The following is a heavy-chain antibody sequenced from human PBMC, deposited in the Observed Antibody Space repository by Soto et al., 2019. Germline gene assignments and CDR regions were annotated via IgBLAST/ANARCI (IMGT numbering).Heavy chain of an antibody. V-gene: IGHV3-30-3*01. CDR3: ARDLID. Sequence: QVQVVESGGGVVQPGRSLRLSCAGSGFTFSSYAMHWVRQAPGKGLEWVAVISYDGSNKYYADSVKGRFILSRDNSKNTLYLQVNSLRLEDTAVYYCARDLIDWCQGTLVTVSS. CDR1: GFTFSSYA. CDR2: ISYDGSNK. J-gene: IGHJ4*02.